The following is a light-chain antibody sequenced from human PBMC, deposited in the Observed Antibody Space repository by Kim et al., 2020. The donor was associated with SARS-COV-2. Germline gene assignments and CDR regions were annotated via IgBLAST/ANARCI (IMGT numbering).Light chain of an antibody. CDR2: TND. CDR3: AAWDDSLNAYV. J-gene: IGLJ1*01. V-gene: IGLV1-44*01. CDR1: TSNIGGNA. Sequence: GQRVTISCSGTTSNIGGNAVNWFQQLPGAAPKLLIYTNDQRPSGVPERFSGSKSGTSASLAISGLQSEDESDYYCAAWDDSLNAYVFGTGTKVTVL.